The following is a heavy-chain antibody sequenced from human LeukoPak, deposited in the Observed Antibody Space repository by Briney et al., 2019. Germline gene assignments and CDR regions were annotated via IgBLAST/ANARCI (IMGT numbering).Heavy chain of an antibody. D-gene: IGHD6-6*01. CDR2: IYTSGST. J-gene: IGHJ6*02. CDR1: GGSISSGSYY. V-gene: IGHV4-61*02. CDR3: ARARSAIAARGYYYGMDV. Sequence: SQTLSLTCTVSGGSISSGSYYWRWIRQPAGRGLEWIERIYTSGSTNYNPSLKSRVTISVDTSKNQFSLKLSSVTAADTAVYYCARARSAIAARGYYYGMDVWGQGTTVTVSS.